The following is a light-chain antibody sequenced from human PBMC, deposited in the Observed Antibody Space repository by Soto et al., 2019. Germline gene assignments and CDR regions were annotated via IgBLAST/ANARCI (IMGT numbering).Light chain of an antibody. CDR2: EVS. Sequence: QSVLTQPPSACGSPGQSVTISCTGTSSDIGAYNYVSWYQQYPGKAPKLIIYEVSQRPSGVPDRFSGSKSGNTASLTVSGLQLEDEADYYCSSFTGSDNPFGGGTKVTVL. CDR3: SSFTGSDNP. V-gene: IGLV2-8*01. J-gene: IGLJ2*01. CDR1: SSDIGAYNY.